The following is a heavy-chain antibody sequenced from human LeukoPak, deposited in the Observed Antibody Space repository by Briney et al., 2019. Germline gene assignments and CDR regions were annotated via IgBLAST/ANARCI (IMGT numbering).Heavy chain of an antibody. Sequence: TSETLSLTCTVSGGSINNYYWSWIRQPAGKGLEWIGRIYTSGTTNYNPSLKSRATMSVDTSRNQFSLKLTSVTAADTAVYYCARGDYSNYANWFDPWGPGTLVTVSS. D-gene: IGHD4-11*01. CDR1: GGSINNYY. CDR3: ARGDYSNYANWFDP. CDR2: IYTSGTT. V-gene: IGHV4-4*07. J-gene: IGHJ5*02.